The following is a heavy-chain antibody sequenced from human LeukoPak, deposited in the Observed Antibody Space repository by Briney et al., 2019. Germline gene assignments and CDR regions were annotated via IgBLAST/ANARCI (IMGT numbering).Heavy chain of an antibody. Sequence: SETLSLTCAVSGYSISRGYSWAWIRPSPGRGLEGIGTMYHGGSTDYTPSLKSRATVSADTSKNQFSLKLTSVTASDTAVYYCARDPGLNWFDPWGQGTLVTVSS. CDR1: GYSISRGYS. V-gene: IGHV4-38-2*02. D-gene: IGHD3-10*01. CDR3: ARDPGLNWFDP. J-gene: IGHJ5*02. CDR2: MYHGGST.